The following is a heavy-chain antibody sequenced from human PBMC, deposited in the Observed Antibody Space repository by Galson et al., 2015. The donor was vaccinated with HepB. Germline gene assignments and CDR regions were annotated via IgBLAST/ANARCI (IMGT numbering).Heavy chain of an antibody. CDR3: ARYDVWCGMDV. Sequence: SVKVSCKASGSTFTAYYIQWVRQAPGQGLEWMGWINPNSGATTFSQKFQGSVTMSRDTSTFTAYMELSSLRSADTAVYYCARYDVWCGMDVWGQGTPGTVSS. CDR1: GSTFTAYY. D-gene: IGHD3/OR15-3a*01. J-gene: IGHJ6*02. V-gene: IGHV1-2*02. CDR2: INPNSGAT.